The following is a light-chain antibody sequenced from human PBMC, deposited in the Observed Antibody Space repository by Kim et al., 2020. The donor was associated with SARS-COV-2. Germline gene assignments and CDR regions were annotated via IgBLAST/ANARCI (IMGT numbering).Light chain of an antibody. V-gene: IGKV3-11*01. CDR2: DAS. J-gene: IGKJ4*01. CDR3: HQRSDWPLT. CDR1: QSVGTS. Sequence: EIVLTQSPATLSLSPGERASLSCRASQSVGTSLVWYQQKVGQAPRLLIYDASKTATDIPAKFSGSGSGTDFTLTISNLESEDFAVYYCHQRSDWPLTFGGGTKVDIK.